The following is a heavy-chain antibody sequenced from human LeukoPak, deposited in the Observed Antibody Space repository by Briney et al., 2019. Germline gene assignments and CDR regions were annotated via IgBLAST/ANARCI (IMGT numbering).Heavy chain of an antibody. D-gene: IGHD3-22*01. V-gene: IGHV3-9*03. J-gene: IGHJ4*02. CDR3: AKDTGDSSGVDY. CDR2: ISWNSGSI. Sequence: GGSLRLSCAASGFTFDDYAMHWVRQAPGKGLEWVSGISWNSGSIGYVDSVKGRFTISRDNAKNSLYLQMNSLRAEDMALYYCAKDTGDSSGVDYWGQGTLVTVSS. CDR1: GFTFDDYA.